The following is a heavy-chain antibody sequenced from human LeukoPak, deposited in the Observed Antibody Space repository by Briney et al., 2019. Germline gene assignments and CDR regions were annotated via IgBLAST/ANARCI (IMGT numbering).Heavy chain of an antibody. Sequence: GGSLRLSCAASGFIVSSNYMSWVRQAPGKGLEWVSVIYSGGSTYYADSVKGRFTISRHNSKNTLYLQMNSLRAEDTAVYYCAREVSDFWSGYYTEDIWFDPWGQGTLVTVSS. J-gene: IGHJ5*02. CDR3: AREVSDFWSGYYTEDIWFDP. V-gene: IGHV3-53*04. CDR1: GFIVSSNY. D-gene: IGHD3-3*01. CDR2: IYSGGST.